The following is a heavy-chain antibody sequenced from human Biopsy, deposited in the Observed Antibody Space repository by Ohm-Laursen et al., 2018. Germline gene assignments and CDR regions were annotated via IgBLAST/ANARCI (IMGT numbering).Heavy chain of an antibody. D-gene: IGHD3-3*01. CDR2: IYHSGST. Sequence: GTLSLTCAVSGYSIKSGYYWGWIRQPPGKGLEWIGNIYHSGSTYYNPSLKSRVTISVENSKNQFSLKLSPVTAADTAVYYCARLEWRDTFFDFWGQGRLVTVSS. CDR1: GYSIKSGYY. V-gene: IGHV4-38-2*01. CDR3: ARLEWRDTFFDF. J-gene: IGHJ4*02.